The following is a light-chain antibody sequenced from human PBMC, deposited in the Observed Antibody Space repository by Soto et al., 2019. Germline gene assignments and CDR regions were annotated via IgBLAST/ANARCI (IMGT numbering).Light chain of an antibody. J-gene: IGKJ2*01. CDR1: QSISSW. CDR3: QQYDYYPYT. V-gene: IGKV1-5*03. CDR2: QAS. Sequence: DIQMTQSPSNLSASVGDRVTITCRASQSISSWLAWYQQKPGEAPKILIYQASSLETGVPSRFSGSGSGTEFTLTISSLQPDDFATYYCQQYDYYPYTFGQGTKLEIK.